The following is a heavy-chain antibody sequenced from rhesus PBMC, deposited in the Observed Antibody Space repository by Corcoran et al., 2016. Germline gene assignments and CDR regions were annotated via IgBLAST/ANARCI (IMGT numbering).Heavy chain of an antibody. CDR2: SSGRTGST. V-gene: IGHV4-65*01. Sequence: QVQLQASAPGLVKPSDTLSLTCAVSGGYVSSRNWWISLRQPPWEGLEWIGSSSGRTGSTYYNPSLKSRGTSSTETSKNQFSLKLSSVTAADTAVDYCARDQAAANFDYWGQGVLGTVAS. D-gene: IGHD6-31*01. CDR3: ARDQAAANFDY. J-gene: IGHJ4*01. CDR1: GGYVSSRNW.